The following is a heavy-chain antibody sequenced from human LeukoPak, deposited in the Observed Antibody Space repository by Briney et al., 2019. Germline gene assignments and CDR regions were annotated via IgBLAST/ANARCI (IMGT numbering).Heavy chain of an antibody. CDR2: IYHTGST. V-gene: IGHV4-30-2*01. CDR1: GGSFSSGAYS. CDR3: ASTHSGYVDWFDP. Sequence: SETLSLTCTGSGGSFSSGAYSWSWIRQPPGKDLEWLGYIYHTGSTYYNPSLKSRVTMSVDRSKNQFSLKLSSVTAADTAVYYCASTHSGYVDWFDPWGQGTLVTVSS. J-gene: IGHJ5*02. D-gene: IGHD3-22*01.